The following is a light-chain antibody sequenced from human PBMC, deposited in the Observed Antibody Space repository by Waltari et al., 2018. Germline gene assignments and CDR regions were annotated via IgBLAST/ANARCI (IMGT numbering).Light chain of an antibody. CDR1: QSVRSSS. V-gene: IGKV3-20*01. CDR2: DAS. Sequence: EIVLTQSPGTLSLSPGERATLSCRASQSVRSSSLAWYQQKPGQAPRLLIHDASSSATGIPDRFSGSGSGTDFTLTINRLEPEDSAVYYCQQYGRSWNTFGQGTKLEI. J-gene: IGKJ2*01. CDR3: QQYGRSWNT.